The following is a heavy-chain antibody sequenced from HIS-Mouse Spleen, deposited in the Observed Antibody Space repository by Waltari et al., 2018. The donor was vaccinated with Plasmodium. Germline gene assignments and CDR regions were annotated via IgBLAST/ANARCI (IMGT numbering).Heavy chain of an antibody. J-gene: IGHJ4*02. V-gene: IGHV1-2*02. CDR2: IKPKKLGT. CDR1: GYTFTGYY. CDR3: ARDLAAAGHFDY. Sequence: QVQLVQSGAEVKKPGASVKVSCKASGYTFTGYYMHWVRQAPGQGLEWMEWIKPKKLGTNYAQKCQARVTMTRYQYISTAYMVLSRLRSDDTAVYYCARDLAAAGHFDYWGQGTLVTVSS. D-gene: IGHD6-13*01.